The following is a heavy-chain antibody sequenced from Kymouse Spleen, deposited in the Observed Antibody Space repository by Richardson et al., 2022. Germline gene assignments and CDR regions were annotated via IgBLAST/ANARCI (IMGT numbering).Heavy chain of an antibody. Sequence: QVQLVESGGGVVQPGRSLRLSCAASGFTFSSYGMHWVRQAPGKGLEWVAVIWYDGSNKYYADSVKGRFTISRDNSKNTLYLQMNSLRAEDTAVYYCAREGTMVRGVIRGWFDPWGQGTLVTVSS. CDR1: GFTFSSYG. CDR2: IWYDGSNK. D-gene: IGHD3-10*01. V-gene: IGHV3-33*01. CDR3: AREGTMVRGVIRGWFDP. J-gene: IGHJ5*02.